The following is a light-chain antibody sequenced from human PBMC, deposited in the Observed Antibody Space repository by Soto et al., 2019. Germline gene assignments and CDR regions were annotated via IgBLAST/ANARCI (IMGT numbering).Light chain of an antibody. V-gene: IGKV3-11*01. J-gene: IGKJ5*01. CDR1: LNVNSY. CDR2: DAS. Sequence: EIVLTQSPGTLSLSPGEGATLSCRASLNVNSYLAWYQQKPGQAPTLLIYDASNRATGIPARFSGSGSGTDFTLTISSLEPEDFAVYYCHQRQYWPPITFGQGTRLEIK. CDR3: HQRQYWPPIT.